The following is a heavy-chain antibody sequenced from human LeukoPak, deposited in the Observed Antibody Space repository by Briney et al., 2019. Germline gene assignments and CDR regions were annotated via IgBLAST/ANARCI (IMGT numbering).Heavy chain of an antibody. J-gene: IGHJ6*02. V-gene: IGHV3-73*01. CDR2: IRSKANSYAT. Sequence: GGSLRLSCAASGFTFSGSAIHWVRQASGKGLEWVGRIRSKANSYATAYAASVKGRFTISRDDSKNTAYLQMNSLKTEDTAVYYCTSSSWYPADYYYYYGMDVWGQGTTVTVSS. CDR1: GFTFSGSA. CDR3: TSSSWYPADYYYYYGMDV. D-gene: IGHD6-13*01.